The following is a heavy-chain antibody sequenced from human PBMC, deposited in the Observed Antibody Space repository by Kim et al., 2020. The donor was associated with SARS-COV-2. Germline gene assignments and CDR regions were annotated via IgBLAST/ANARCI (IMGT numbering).Heavy chain of an antibody. D-gene: IGHD7-27*01. J-gene: IGHJ4*02. Sequence: AAPVKGRFTISRDDSKNTLYLQMNSLKTEDTTVYYCTTDLTTGELGAFDYWGQGTLVTVSS. V-gene: IGHV3-15*01. CDR3: TTDLTTGELGAFDY.